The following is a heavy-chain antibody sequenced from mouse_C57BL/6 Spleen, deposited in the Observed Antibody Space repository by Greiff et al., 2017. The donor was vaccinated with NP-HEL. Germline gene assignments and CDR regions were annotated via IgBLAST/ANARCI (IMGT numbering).Heavy chain of an antibody. J-gene: IGHJ3*01. Sequence: QVQLQQPGAELVKPGASVKLSCKASGYTFTSYWMQWVKQRPGQGLEWIGEIDPSDSSTNYNQKFKGKATLTVDTSSITAYMQLSSLTSEDSAVYYCARRGEYVLAWFAYWGQGTLVTVSA. CDR2: IDPSDSST. D-gene: IGHD2-13*01. CDR3: ARRGEYVLAWFAY. V-gene: IGHV1-50*01. CDR1: GYTFTSYW.